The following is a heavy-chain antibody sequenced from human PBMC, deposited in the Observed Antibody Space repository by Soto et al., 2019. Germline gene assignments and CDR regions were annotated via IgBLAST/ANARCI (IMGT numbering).Heavy chain of an antibody. Sequence: PSETLSLTCTVSGGSITSYYWSWIRQPPGKGLEWIGYIYFSGSANYNPSLKSRVTISVDTSKNQFSLKLSSVTAADTAVYYCARSRPVLLWFGESNNWFDPWGQGTLVTVSS. CDR3: ARSRPVLLWFGESNNWFDP. J-gene: IGHJ5*02. D-gene: IGHD3-10*01. CDR1: GGSITSYY. CDR2: IYFSGSA. V-gene: IGHV4-59*12.